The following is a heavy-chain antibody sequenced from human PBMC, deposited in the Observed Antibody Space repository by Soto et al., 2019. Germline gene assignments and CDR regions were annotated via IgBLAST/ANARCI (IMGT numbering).Heavy chain of an antibody. J-gene: IGHJ4*02. CDR3: TTDPRTYYDFWSGYYHFDY. CDR1: GFTFSNAW. D-gene: IGHD3-3*01. CDR2: IKSKTDGGTT. V-gene: IGHV3-15*01. Sequence: LRLSCAASGFTFSNAWMSWVRQAPGKGLEWVGRIKSKTDGGTTDYAAPVKGRFTISRDDSKNTLYLQMNSLKTEDTAVYYCTTDPRTYYDFWSGYYHFDYWGQGTLVTVSS.